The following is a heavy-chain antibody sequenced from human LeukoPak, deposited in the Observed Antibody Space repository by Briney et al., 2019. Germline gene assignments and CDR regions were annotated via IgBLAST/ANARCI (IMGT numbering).Heavy chain of an antibody. CDR1: GGSISSYY. CDR3: ARARFWSGYSLNWFDP. Sequence: NASETLSLTCTVSGGSISSYYRSWIRQPAGKGLEWIGRIYTSGSTNYNPSLKGRVTMSVDTSKNQFSLKLSSVTAADTAVYYCARARFWSGYSLNWFDPWGQGILVTVSS. CDR2: IYTSGST. J-gene: IGHJ5*02. D-gene: IGHD3-3*01. V-gene: IGHV4-4*07.